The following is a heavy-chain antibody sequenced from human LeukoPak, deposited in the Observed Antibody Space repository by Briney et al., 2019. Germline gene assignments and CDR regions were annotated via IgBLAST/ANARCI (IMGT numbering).Heavy chain of an antibody. Sequence: SETLSLTCAVSGGSISSGGYSWSWIRQPPGKGLEWIGYIYHSGSTYYNPSLKSRVTISVDRSKNQFSLKLSSVTAADTAVYYCARAGEYYYDNSGYYPNDALDIWGQGTMVTVSS. CDR1: GGSISSGGYS. CDR3: ARAGEYYYDNSGYYPNDALDI. D-gene: IGHD3-22*01. CDR2: IYHSGST. J-gene: IGHJ3*02. V-gene: IGHV4-30-2*01.